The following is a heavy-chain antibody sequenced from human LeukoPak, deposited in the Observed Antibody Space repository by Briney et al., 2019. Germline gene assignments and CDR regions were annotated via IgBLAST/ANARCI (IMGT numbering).Heavy chain of an antibody. J-gene: IGHJ6*04. CDR3: ARAYGSEEDYYYGMDV. CDR2: IYHSGST. Sequence: ASETLSLTCAVSGGSISSSNWWSWVRQPPGKGLEWIGEIYHSGSTNYNPPLKSRVTISVDKSKNQFSLKLSSVTAADTAVYYCARAYGSEEDYYYGMDVWGKGTTVTVSS. D-gene: IGHD3-10*01. V-gene: IGHV4-4*02. CDR1: GGSISSSNW.